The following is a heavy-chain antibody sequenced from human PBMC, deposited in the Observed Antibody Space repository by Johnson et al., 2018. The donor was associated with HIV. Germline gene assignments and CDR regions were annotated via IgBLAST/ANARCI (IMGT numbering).Heavy chain of an antibody. CDR2: IFSVGNQ. D-gene: IGHD3-22*01. V-gene: IGHV3-66*02. CDR3: ARVAGTNEDYYDSSGPDAFDI. CDR1: GITVSSNY. Sequence: EVQLVESGGGVVQPGRSLRLSCAASGITVSSNYMSCVRQTPGEGLASVSVIFSVGNQYYAVSLQGRLTISSDNSNNMVYLQMDSLRPEDTAVYYCARVAGTNEDYYDSSGPDAFDIWGQGTMVTVSS. J-gene: IGHJ3*02.